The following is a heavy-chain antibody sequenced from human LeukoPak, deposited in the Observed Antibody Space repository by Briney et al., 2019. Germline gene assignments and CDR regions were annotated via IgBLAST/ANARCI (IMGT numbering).Heavy chain of an antibody. Sequence: PGGSLTLSCAASGFTFSSYGMHWVRQAPGKGLEWVAVISYDGSNKYYADSVKGRFTISRDNSKNTLYLQMNSLRAEDTAVYYCAASKNYDYWGQGTLVTVSS. D-gene: IGHD4-11*01. J-gene: IGHJ4*02. CDR1: GFTFSSYG. CDR2: ISYDGSNK. V-gene: IGHV3-30*03. CDR3: AASKNYDY.